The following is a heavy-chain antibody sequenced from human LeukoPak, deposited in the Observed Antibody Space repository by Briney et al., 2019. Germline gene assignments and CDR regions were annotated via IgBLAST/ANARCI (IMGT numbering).Heavy chain of an antibody. Sequence: GGSLRLSCTASGFTFGDYDMSWVRQAPGKGLEWVGFIRSKAYGGTIEYAASVKGRFTISRDDSKRIAYLQMNSLKTEDTAVYYCSCSGSYFGPFDYWGQGTLVTVSS. CDR1: GFTFGDYD. CDR2: IRSKAYGGTI. V-gene: IGHV3-49*04. CDR3: SCSGSYFGPFDY. D-gene: IGHD1-26*01. J-gene: IGHJ4*02.